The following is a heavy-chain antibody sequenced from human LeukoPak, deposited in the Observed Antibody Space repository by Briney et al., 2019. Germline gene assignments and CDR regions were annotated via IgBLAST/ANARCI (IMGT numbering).Heavy chain of an antibody. CDR3: TKGLYGSGSLPVF. Sequence: GGSLRLSCAASGFTFRKYAMTWVSQAPGKGLEWVSRINDSGSSTYYADSVNCRLTISRDNAKNTLYLQMNSLRVEDTAVYYCTKGLYGSGSLPVFWGQGTLVTVSS. J-gene: IGHJ4*02. CDR2: INDSGSST. D-gene: IGHD3-10*01. CDR1: GFTFRKYA. V-gene: IGHV3-23*01.